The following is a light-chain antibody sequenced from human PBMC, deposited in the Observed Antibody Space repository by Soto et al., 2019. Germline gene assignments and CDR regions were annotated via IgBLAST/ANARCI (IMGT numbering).Light chain of an antibody. CDR2: EVT. V-gene: IGLV2-14*01. Sequence: QSVLTQPASVSGSPGQSITISCTGTSSDVGGYDYVSWYQQHPGKAPKLIIYEVTNRPSGISDRFSGSKSGNTASLTISGLPAEDEADYYGSSYRSNSPVVFGGGTKLTVL. CDR3: SSYRSNSPVV. J-gene: IGLJ3*02. CDR1: SSDVGGYDY.